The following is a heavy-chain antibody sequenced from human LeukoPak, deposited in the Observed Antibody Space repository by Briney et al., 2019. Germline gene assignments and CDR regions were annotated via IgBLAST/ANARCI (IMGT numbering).Heavy chain of an antibody. D-gene: IGHD5-24*01. Sequence: PGGSLRLSCAVSGFPFSRDSMHWVRQSPGKGLVWLSRIDPDGSTTNYADSVKGRFTIARDNAKNTLYLQMNSLRDEDTAVYYCASDVGYKFDYWGQGTTVTVSS. V-gene: IGHV3-74*01. CDR1: GFPFSRDS. CDR3: ASDVGYKFDY. J-gene: IGHJ4*03. CDR2: IDPDGSTT.